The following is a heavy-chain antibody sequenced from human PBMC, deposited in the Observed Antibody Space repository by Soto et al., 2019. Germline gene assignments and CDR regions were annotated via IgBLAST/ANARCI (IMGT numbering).Heavy chain of an antibody. D-gene: IGHD1-26*01. J-gene: IGHJ3*02. V-gene: IGHV4-39*07. CDR1: GGSISSSSYY. CDR3: AGSGSYPIGRAFDI. CDR2: IYYSGST. Sequence: SETLSLTCTVSGGSISSSSYYWGWIRQPPGKGLEWIGSIYYSGSTYYNPSLKSRVTISEDTSKNQFSLKLSSVTAADTAVYYCAGSGSYPIGRAFDIWGQGTMVTVSS.